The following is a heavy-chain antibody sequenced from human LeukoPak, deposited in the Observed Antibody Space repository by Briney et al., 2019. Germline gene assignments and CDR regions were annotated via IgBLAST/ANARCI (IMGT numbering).Heavy chain of an antibody. CDR2: ISSSSSYI. CDR3: ARGDSGGLDY. CDR1: GFTFSTYT. J-gene: IGHJ4*02. Sequence: GGSLRLSCAASGFTFSTYTMNWVRRAPGKRLEWVSSISSSSSYIYYADSVKGRFTISRDNANNSLYLQMNSLRAEDTTVYYCARGDSGGLDYWGQGTLVTVSS. V-gene: IGHV3-21*01. D-gene: IGHD3-16*01.